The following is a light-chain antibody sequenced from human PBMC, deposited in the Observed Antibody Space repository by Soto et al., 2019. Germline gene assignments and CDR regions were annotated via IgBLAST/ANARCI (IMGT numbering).Light chain of an antibody. V-gene: IGLV2-14*03. CDR1: SGDIGRYDH. CDR2: NVN. J-gene: IGLJ2*01. Sequence: QSALTQPASVSGSPGQSITISCTGTSGDIGRYDHVSWYQQHPGKAPKLIIYNVNIRPSGLSNRFSGSKSGNTASLTISGLQAEDEADYDCSAHGSRGTIVIFGGGTKLTVL. CDR3: SAHGSRGTIVI.